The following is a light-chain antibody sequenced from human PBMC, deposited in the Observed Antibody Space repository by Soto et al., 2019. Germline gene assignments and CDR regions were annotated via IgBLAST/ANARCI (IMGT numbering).Light chain of an antibody. Sequence: DLVMTQSPLSLPVTPGEPASISCRSSQSLLHSNGYNYFDWYLQKPGQSPQLLIYLGSNRASGVPDRFSGSGSGTDFTLKISRVEAEDVGVYYCMQALQTPLTFGGGTKVEIK. CDR1: QSLLHSNGYNY. V-gene: IGKV2-28*01. CDR3: MQALQTPLT. CDR2: LGS. J-gene: IGKJ4*01.